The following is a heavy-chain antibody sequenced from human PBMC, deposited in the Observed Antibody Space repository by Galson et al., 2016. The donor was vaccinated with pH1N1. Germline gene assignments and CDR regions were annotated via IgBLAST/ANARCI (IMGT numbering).Heavy chain of an antibody. CDR1: GGTFSNYA. CDR3: ARTENVYDILTGSGSYYGMDV. V-gene: IGHV1-69*06. J-gene: IGHJ6*02. CDR2: IIPMYGRT. D-gene: IGHD3-9*01. Sequence: SGGTFSNYAISWVRQAPGQGLEWMGGIIPMYGRTDYAQKFQGTVTITADKSTSTAYMELSRVRLEDTAVYYCARTENVYDILTGSGSYYGMDVWGQGTAVTVSS.